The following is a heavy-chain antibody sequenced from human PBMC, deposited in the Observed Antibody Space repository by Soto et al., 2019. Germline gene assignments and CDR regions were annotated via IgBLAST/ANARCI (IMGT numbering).Heavy chain of an antibody. CDR3: ARERVDSNYGLMAV. Sequence: QVQLVESGGGVVQPGRSLRLSCAASGFIFSTYAMHWVRQAPGKGLEWVAFISYERSNKYYADSVKGRFTISRYNSKDTLSLIRNSLRAEDTAVYYCARERVDSNYGLMAVWGQGTTVTVSS. D-gene: IGHD4-4*01. CDR1: GFIFSTYA. V-gene: IGHV3-30-3*01. J-gene: IGHJ6*02. CDR2: ISYERSNK.